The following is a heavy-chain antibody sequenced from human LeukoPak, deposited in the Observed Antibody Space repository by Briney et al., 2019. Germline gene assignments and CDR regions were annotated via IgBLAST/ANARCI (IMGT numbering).Heavy chain of an antibody. D-gene: IGHD6-19*01. CDR3: AREGGAGDFDY. CDR2: INPNSGAI. V-gene: IGHV1-2*06. Sequence: ASVKVSCKASGYTFTAYYIHWVRLAPGQGLEWMGRINPNSGAINYAQKFQGRVAMTRATSITTAYMDLSRLKSDDTAVYFCAREGGAGDFDYWGQGSLVTVSS. J-gene: IGHJ4*02. CDR1: GYTFTAYY.